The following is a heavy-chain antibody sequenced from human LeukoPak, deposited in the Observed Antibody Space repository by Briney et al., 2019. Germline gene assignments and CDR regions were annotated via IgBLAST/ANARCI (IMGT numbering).Heavy chain of an antibody. V-gene: IGHV3-23*01. CDR2: ISGSGGST. D-gene: IGHD5-12*01. J-gene: IGHJ4*02. CDR3: AKDRGHWVATTDY. Sequence: GGSLRLSCAASGFTFSSYAVSWVRQAPGKGLDWVSAISGSGGSTYYADSVKGRFTISRDNSKNTLYLQMNSLRAEDTAVYYCAKDRGHWVATTDYWGQGTLVTVSS. CDR1: GFTFSSYA.